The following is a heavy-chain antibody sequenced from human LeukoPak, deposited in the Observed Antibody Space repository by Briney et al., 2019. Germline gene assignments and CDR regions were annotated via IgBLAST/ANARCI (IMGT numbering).Heavy chain of an antibody. J-gene: IGHJ5*02. V-gene: IGHV1-69*04. CDR3: ARGGISMGRGVSMPPLSWFDP. CDR2: IIPILGIA. Sequence: SVKLSCTAAGRTVTSYAISWVRQAPGQGLEWWGRIIPILGIATYGQKFQGRVTITADKSTSTAYMELSSLRSEDTAVYYCARGGISMGRGVSMPPLSWFDPWGQGTLVTVSS. CDR1: GRTVTSYA. D-gene: IGHD3-10*01.